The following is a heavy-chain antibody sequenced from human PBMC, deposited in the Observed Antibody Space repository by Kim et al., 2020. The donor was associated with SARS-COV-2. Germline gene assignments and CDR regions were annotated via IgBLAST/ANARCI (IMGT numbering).Heavy chain of an antibody. J-gene: IGHJ5*02. D-gene: IGHD3-22*01. Sequence: VKGRFTISRDNSKNKLYLQMNSLRAEGTAVYYCARDYYDSSGYYNNWFDPWGQGTLVTVSS. CDR3: ARDYYDSSGYYNNWFDP. V-gene: IGHV3-30*05.